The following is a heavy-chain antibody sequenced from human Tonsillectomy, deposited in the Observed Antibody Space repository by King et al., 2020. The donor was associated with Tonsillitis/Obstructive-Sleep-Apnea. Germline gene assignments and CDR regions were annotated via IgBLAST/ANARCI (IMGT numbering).Heavy chain of an antibody. CDR2: INPNSGGT. V-gene: IGHV1-2*02. CDR3: ARDDCSSTSCLYYFDY. D-gene: IGHD2-2*01. Sequence: VQLVESGAEVKKPGASVKVSCKASGYTFTGYYMHWVRQAPGQGLEWMGWINPNSGGTNYAQKFQGRVTMTRDTSISTAYMELSRLRSDDTAVYYCARDDCSSTSCLYYFDYWGQGTLVTVSS. J-gene: IGHJ4*02. CDR1: GYTFTGYY.